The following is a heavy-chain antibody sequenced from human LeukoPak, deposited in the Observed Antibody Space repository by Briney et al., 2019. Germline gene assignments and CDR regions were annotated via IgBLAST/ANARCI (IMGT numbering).Heavy chain of an antibody. J-gene: IGHJ4*02. CDR3: AKLGNFASGSYSD. D-gene: IGHD3-10*01. CDR2: ISDSGGYT. V-gene: IGHV3-23*01. Sequence: GGSLRLSCAASGFTFSSFAMSWVRQAPGKGLEWVSGISDSGGYTYYADTVKGRFTISRDNSKNTLYLHMNSLRAEDTAVYYCAKLGNFASGSYSDWGQGTLVTVSS. CDR1: GFTFSSFA.